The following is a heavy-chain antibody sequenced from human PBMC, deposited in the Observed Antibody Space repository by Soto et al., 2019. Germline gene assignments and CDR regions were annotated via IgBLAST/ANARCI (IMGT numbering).Heavy chain of an antibody. CDR1: SGSISSGGYS. Sequence: QLQLQESGSGLVKPSQTLSLTCTVSSGSISSGGYSWSWIRQPPGKGLEWIGYIYHSGSTYYNPSLKSRVTRSVARSKNQFALKLRSVAAADTAIYYCASMVYYYGMDVWGQGTTVTVSS. V-gene: IGHV4-30-2*01. CDR3: ASMVYYYGMDV. J-gene: IGHJ6*01. D-gene: IGHD2-8*01. CDR2: IYHSGST.